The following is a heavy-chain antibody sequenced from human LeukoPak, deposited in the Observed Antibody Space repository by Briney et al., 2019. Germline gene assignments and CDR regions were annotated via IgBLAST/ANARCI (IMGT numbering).Heavy chain of an antibody. D-gene: IGHD2-2*01. J-gene: IGHJ4*02. CDR3: AKDGTIDCSSTSCYGPLDY. CDR1: GFTFDDYA. Sequence: PGGSLRLSCAASGFTFDDYAMHWVRQAPGKGLEWVSLISWDGGSTYYADSMNRRFTLSRDNSKNSLYQQMNSLRAEDTGLYYCAKDGTIDCSSTSCYGPLDYWGQGTLVTVSS. V-gene: IGHV3-43D*03. CDR2: ISWDGGST.